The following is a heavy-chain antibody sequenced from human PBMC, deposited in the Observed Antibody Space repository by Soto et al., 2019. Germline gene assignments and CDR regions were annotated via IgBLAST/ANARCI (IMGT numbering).Heavy chain of an antibody. CDR3: ARIIRSSDGDWFDP. J-gene: IGHJ5*02. D-gene: IGHD6-6*01. CDR1: GFSLSTSGVG. V-gene: IGHV2-5*02. CDR2: IYWDDDK. Sequence: SGPTLVNPTQTLTLTCTFSGFSLSTSGVGVGWIRQPPGKALEWLALIYWDDDKRYSPSLKCRLTITKDTSKNQVVLTMTNMDPVDTATYYCARIIRSSDGDWFDPWGQGTLVTVSS.